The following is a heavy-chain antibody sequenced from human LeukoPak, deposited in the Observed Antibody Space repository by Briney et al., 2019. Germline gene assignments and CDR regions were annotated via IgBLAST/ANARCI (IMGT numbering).Heavy chain of an antibody. Sequence: ASVKVSCKASGYTFIGYYIHWVRQAPGQRLEWMGWINPTSGGTNFAQRFRGRVTMTRDTSLSTAYMELRSLRSDDTAVYYCARVYAQVVDWFDPWGQGTLVTVSS. D-gene: IGHD2-15*01. CDR2: INPTSGGT. V-gene: IGHV1-2*02. CDR1: GYTFIGYY. CDR3: ARVYAQVVDWFDP. J-gene: IGHJ5*02.